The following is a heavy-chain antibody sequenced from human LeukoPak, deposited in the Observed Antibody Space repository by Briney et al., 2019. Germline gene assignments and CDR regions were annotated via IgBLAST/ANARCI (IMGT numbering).Heavy chain of an antibody. V-gene: IGHV3-23*01. CDR1: GFTFSTSA. CDR2: ITNSGSDT. J-gene: IGHJ4*02. CDR3: AKAPTTVTPFDS. Sequence: GGSLRLSCAASGFTFSTSAMSWVRQAPGKGLDWVSSITNSGSDTYYADSAKGRFTISRDNSKNTLYLQMNSLRAEDTAVYYCAKAPTTVTPFDSWGQGSLVTVSS. D-gene: IGHD4-17*01.